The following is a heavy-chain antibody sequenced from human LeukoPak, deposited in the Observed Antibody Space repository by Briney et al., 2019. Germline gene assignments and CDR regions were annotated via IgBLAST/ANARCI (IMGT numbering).Heavy chain of an antibody. Sequence: ASVKVSCKASGYTFTGYYMHWVRQAPGQGLEWMGWINPNSGGTNYAQKFQGRVTMTRDTSISTAYMELSSLRSEDTAVYYCARGIGSGATNWFDPWGQGTLATVSS. CDR3: ARGIGSGATNWFDP. CDR2: INPNSGGT. D-gene: IGHD3-10*01. V-gene: IGHV1-2*02. J-gene: IGHJ5*02. CDR1: GYTFTGYY.